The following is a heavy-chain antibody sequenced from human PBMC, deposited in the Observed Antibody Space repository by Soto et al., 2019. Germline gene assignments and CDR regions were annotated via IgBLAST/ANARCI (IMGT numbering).Heavy chain of an antibody. CDR3: AKGPSGITIFGVVQDGMDV. D-gene: IGHD3-3*01. Sequence: GGSLRLSCAASGFTFSSYAMSWVRQAPGKGLEWVSAISGSGGSTYYADSVKGRFTISRENSKNTLYLQMNSLRAEDTAVYYCAKGPSGITIFGVVQDGMDVWGQGTTVTVSS. V-gene: IGHV3-23*01. J-gene: IGHJ6*02. CDR2: ISGSGGST. CDR1: GFTFSSYA.